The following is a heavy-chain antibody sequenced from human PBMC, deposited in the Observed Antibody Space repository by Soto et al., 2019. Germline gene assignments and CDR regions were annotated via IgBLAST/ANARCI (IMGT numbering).Heavy chain of an antibody. CDR3: ARERYCYGSGDY. V-gene: IGHV3-7*01. CDR2: IKEDGSEK. D-gene: IGHD3-10*01. Sequence: PASGFTFSSYWMSWVRQAPGKGLEWVANIKEDGSEKNYVGSVKGQFTISRDNAKNSLYLQMNSLRAEDPAVYYGARERYCYGSGDYWGQGTLVTVSS. CDR1: GFTFSSYW. J-gene: IGHJ4*02.